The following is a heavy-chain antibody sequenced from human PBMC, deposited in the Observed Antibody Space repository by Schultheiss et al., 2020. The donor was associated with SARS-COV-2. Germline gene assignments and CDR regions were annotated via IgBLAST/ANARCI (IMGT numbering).Heavy chain of an antibody. Sequence: SETLSLTCTVSGGSISSYYWSWIRQPPGKGLEWIGYIYYSGSTYYNPSLKSLVTISVDTSKNQFSLKLSSVTAADTAVYYCARVCSSWTYYYYYYMDVWGKGTTVTVSS. J-gene: IGHJ6*03. V-gene: IGHV4-59*01. CDR1: GGSISSYY. CDR2: IYYSGST. CDR3: ARVCSSWTYYYYYYMDV. D-gene: IGHD6-13*01.